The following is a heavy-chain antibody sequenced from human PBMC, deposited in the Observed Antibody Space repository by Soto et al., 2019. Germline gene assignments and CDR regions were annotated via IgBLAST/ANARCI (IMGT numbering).Heavy chain of an antibody. J-gene: IGHJ4*02. CDR1: GFTFSSYG. Sequence: QVQLVGSGGGVVQPGRSLRLSCAASGFTFSSYGMHWVRQAPGKGLEWVADFWGDGRSNYYADSVKGRFTISRDNSKNTVCLQMNSIRAEDTAVYYCARDLEFGSLDFGYWGRGTLVTVSS. V-gene: IGHV3-33*01. D-gene: IGHD3-10*01. CDR3: ARDLEFGSLDFGY. CDR2: FWGDGRSN.